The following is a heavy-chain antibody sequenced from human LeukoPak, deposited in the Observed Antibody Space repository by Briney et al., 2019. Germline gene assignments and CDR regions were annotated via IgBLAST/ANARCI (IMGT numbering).Heavy chain of an antibody. CDR1: GGSTSPYY. CDR3: ATMRASTRAAAGNDY. CDR2: IYYSGST. V-gene: IGHV4-59*01. D-gene: IGHD6-13*01. J-gene: IGHJ4*02. Sequence: SETLSLTCTVSGGSTSPYYWSWIRQPPGKGLEWIGYIYYSGSTNYNPSLKSRVTISLDTSKNQFSLKLSSVTAADTAVYAGATMRASTRAAAGNDYWGQGTLVTVSS.